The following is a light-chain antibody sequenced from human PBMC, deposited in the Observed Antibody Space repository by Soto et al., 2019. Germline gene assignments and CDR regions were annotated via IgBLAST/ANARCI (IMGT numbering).Light chain of an antibody. Sequence: DIQMTQSPSTLSASVGDRVTITCRASQSISNWLAWYQRKPGKAPTLLIYDAYNLQSGVPSRFSGSESGTEFTLTINSLQPDDFATYYCQQYYSYPLTFGQGTRLEIK. J-gene: IGKJ5*01. CDR2: DAY. CDR3: QQYYSYPLT. V-gene: IGKV1-5*01. CDR1: QSISNW.